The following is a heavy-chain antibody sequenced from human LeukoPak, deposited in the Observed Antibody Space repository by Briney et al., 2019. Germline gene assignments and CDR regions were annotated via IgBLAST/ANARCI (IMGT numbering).Heavy chain of an antibody. CDR2: IYHSGST. CDR3: ARAKYVANFDY. D-gene: IGHD3-16*01. Sequence: SETLSLTCTVSGYSISSGYYWGWIRQPPGKGLEWIGSIYHSGSTYYNPSLKSRVTISVDTSKNQFSLKLSSVTAADTAVYYCARAKYVANFDYWGQGTLVTVSS. J-gene: IGHJ4*02. V-gene: IGHV4-38-2*02. CDR1: GYSISSGYY.